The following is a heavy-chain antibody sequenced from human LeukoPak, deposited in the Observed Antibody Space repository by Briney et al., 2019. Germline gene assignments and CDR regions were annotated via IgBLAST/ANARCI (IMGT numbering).Heavy chain of an antibody. Sequence: PSETLSLTCTVSGGSITSDYWTWIRQPPGKGLEWIGYVFFTGTTNYNPSLRSRVTISVDTSKNQFSLKLSSVTAADTAVYYCARDQGANWGGYFDDWGQGTLVTVSS. CDR2: VFFTGTT. CDR3: ARDQGANWGGYFDD. V-gene: IGHV4-59*01. CDR1: GGSITSDY. D-gene: IGHD7-27*01. J-gene: IGHJ4*02.